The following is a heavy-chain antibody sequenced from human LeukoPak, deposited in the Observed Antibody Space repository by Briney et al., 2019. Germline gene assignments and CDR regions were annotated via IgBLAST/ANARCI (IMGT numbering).Heavy chain of an antibody. CDR1: GFTFSSNW. Sequence: ARSLRLSCSASGFTFSSNWRSWVRQAPGKGLEWVANIKEDGSDKYYVDSVKGLFTISRDNANNSLYMQMISLSAEHTAVSLCARDSRYCTNYNGRGDAFDIWGQGQWSPSLQ. CDR3: ARDSRYCTNYNGRGDAFDI. D-gene: IGHD2-8*01. J-gene: IGHJ3*02. V-gene: IGHV3-7*01. CDR2: IKEDGSDK.